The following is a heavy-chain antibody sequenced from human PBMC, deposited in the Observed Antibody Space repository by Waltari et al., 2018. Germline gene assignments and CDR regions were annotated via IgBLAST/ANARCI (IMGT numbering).Heavy chain of an antibody. V-gene: IGHV3-23*01. CDR1: VFTFSIYA. J-gene: IGHJ4*02. D-gene: IGHD3-3*01. Sequence: EVQLLESGGDLVQPGGSLRLSCAASVFTFSIYAMTWVRQAPGKGLQSVSVISGDGDHTFYADSVKGRFTISRDNSRNMLYLQMDSLRADDTAQYYCGKAGSAYYFDFWGQGALVTVSS. CDR2: ISGDGDHT. CDR3: GKAGSAYYFDF.